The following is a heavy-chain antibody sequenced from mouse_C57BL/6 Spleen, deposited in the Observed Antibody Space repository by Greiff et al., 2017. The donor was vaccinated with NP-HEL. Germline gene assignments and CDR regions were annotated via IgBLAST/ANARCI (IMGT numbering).Heavy chain of an antibody. CDR2: IDPSDSYT. Sequence: VQLQQPGAELVKPGASVKLSCKASGYTFTSYWMQWVKQRPGQGLEWIGEIDPSDSYTNYNQKFKGKATLTVDTSSSTAYMQLSSLTSEDSAVYYCARGLIYYGNYFDYWGQGTTLTVSS. V-gene: IGHV1-50*01. D-gene: IGHD2-1*01. CDR3: ARGLIYYGNYFDY. CDR1: GYTFTSYW. J-gene: IGHJ2*01.